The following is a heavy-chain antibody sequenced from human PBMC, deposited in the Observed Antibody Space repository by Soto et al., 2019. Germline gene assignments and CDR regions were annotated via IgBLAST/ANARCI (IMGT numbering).Heavy chain of an antibody. CDR1: GFTFSSYG. D-gene: IGHD3-22*01. J-gene: IGHJ6*02. Sequence: GGSLRLSCAASGFTFSSYGMHWVRQAPGKGLEWVAVISYDGSNKYYADSVKGRFTISRDNSKNTLYLQMNSLKAEDTAVYYCAKEMKYYYDSRSGRTARDYYYYGMDVWGQGTTVTVSS. CDR2: ISYDGSNK. V-gene: IGHV3-30*18. CDR3: AKEMKYYYDSRSGRTARDYYYYGMDV.